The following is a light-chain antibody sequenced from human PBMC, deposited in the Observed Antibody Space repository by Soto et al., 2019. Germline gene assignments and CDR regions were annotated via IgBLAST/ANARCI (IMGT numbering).Light chain of an antibody. V-gene: IGKV1-33*01. CDR3: QQSDGLPIT. J-gene: IGKJ5*01. Sequence: DIQMTQSPSSLSASVGDRVTITCRASQDISNYLNWYQQRPGKAPKLLIYDASNLERGVPSRFSGTRSGTHFTFAITSLQPEDVATYYCQQSDGLPITFVQGTRLEI. CDR2: DAS. CDR1: QDISNY.